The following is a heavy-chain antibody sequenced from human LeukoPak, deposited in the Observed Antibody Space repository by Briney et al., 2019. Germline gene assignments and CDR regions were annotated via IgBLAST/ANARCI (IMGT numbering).Heavy chain of an antibody. J-gene: IGHJ4*02. CDR1: GFTFSSYG. D-gene: IGHD5-18*01. V-gene: IGHV3-30*02. Sequence: GGSLRLSCAASGFTFSSYGMHWVRQAPGKGLEWVAFIRYDGSKKYYADSVKGRFTISRDNSKNTLYLQMNSLRAEDTAVYYCARAKDVDTAMVLGYWGQGTLVTVSS. CDR3: ARAKDVDTAMVLGY. CDR2: IRYDGSKK.